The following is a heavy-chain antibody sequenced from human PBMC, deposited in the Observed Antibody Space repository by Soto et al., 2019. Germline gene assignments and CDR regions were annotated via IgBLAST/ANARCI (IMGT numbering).Heavy chain of an antibody. CDR3: AREAGPAARYYYYGMDV. D-gene: IGHD2-2*01. V-gene: IGHV3-7*03. CDR2: IKDDGTKT. J-gene: IGHJ6*02. Sequence: GGSLRLSCSASGFTYSAYYMNWVRQAPGKGLEWVANIKDDGTKTFYADSVRGRFTISRDNAKNSLYLQMNSLRAEDTAVYYCAREAGPAARYYYYGMDVWGQGTTVTVS. CDR1: GFTYSAYY.